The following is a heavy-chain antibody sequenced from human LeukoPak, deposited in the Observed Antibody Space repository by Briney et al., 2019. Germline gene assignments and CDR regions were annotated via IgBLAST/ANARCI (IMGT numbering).Heavy chain of an antibody. V-gene: IGHV3-30*02. D-gene: IGHD3-10*01. CDR2: IRYDGSNK. Sequence: PGGSLRLSCAASGFTFSSYAMSWVRQAPGKGLEWVAFIRYDGSNKYYADSVKGRFTISRDNSKNTLYLQMNSLRAEDTAVYYCAKDTVWFGENNYYYYMDVWGKGTTVTISS. CDR1: GFTFSSYA. J-gene: IGHJ6*03. CDR3: AKDTVWFGENNYYYYMDV.